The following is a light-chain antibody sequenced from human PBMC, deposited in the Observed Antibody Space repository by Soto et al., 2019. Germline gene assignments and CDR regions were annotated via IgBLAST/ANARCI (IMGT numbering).Light chain of an antibody. CDR3: LQDYSYPFP. CDR1: QDIRKD. V-gene: IGKV1-6*01. CDR2: GAS. J-gene: IGKJ2*01. Sequence: AIQMTQSPSSLSASVGDRVTITCRASQDIRKDLAWYQQKPGKAPQILIYGASTLQSGVASRFSGSGSGTDFTLTISSLQPEDSAGYYCLQDYSYPFPFGRGTKVDI.